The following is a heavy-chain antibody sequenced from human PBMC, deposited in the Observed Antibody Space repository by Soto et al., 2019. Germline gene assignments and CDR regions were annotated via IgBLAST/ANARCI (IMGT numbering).Heavy chain of an antibody. Sequence: QVQLVQSGAEVKKPGSSVKVSCKASGGTFSSYAISWVRQAPGQGLEWMGGIIPIFGTANYAQKFQGRVTIAADESTSTAYMELSSLRAEDTAVYYCAREVLSGYGDYEGHYWGQGTLVTVSS. V-gene: IGHV1-69*01. J-gene: IGHJ4*02. CDR2: IIPIFGTA. CDR1: GGTFSSYA. CDR3: AREVLSGYGDYEGHY. D-gene: IGHD4-17*01.